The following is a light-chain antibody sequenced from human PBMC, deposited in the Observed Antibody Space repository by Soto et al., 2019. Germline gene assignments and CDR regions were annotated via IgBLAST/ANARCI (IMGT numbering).Light chain of an antibody. CDR3: QQYYSTPRT. V-gene: IGKV4-1*01. CDR1: QSILYNSNNKNY. J-gene: IGKJ1*01. Sequence: DIVMTQSPDSLAVSLGERATINCKSSQSILYNSNNKNYLTWYQQKPGQPPKLLISWASTRGSGVPDRFSGSGSGTDFTLTISSLQAEDVAVYYCQQYYSTPRTFGQGTKVEIK. CDR2: WAS.